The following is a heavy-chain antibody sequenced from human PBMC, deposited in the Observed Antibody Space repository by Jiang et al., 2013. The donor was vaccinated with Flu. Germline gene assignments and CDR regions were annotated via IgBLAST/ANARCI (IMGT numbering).Heavy chain of an antibody. CDR1: GDSVSSNSPT. CDR2: TYYRSKWYN. V-gene: IGHV6-1*01. J-gene: IGHJ4*02. Sequence: LTCVISGDSVSSNSPTWNWIRQSPSRGLEWLGRTYYRSKWYNEYAVSVKSRITINPDTSKNQFSLQLSSVTPEDTAVYYCTRGAWSSGLPFDYWGQGTLVTVSS. CDR3: TRGAWSSGLPFDY. D-gene: IGHD6-19*01.